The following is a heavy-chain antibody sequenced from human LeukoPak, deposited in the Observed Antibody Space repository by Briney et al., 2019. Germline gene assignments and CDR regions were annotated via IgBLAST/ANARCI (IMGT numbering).Heavy chain of an antibody. J-gene: IGHJ4*02. Sequence: WASVKVSCKASGYTFTGYYMHWVRQAPGQGLEWMGWINPNSGGTNYAQKFQGRVTMTRDTSISTAYMELSRLRSDDTAVYYCARDLGSGSYLGGFDCWGQGTLVTVSS. D-gene: IGHD3-10*01. V-gene: IGHV1-2*02. CDR3: ARDLGSGSYLGGFDC. CDR1: GYTFTGYY. CDR2: INPNSGGT.